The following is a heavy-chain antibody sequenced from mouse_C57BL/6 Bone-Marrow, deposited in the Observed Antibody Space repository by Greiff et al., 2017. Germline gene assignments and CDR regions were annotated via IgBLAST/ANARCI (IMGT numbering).Heavy chain of an antibody. CDR3: ARTYGSLYYYAMDY. CDR1: GFTFSSYA. J-gene: IGHJ4*01. V-gene: IGHV5-4*03. Sequence: EVMLVESGGGLVKPGGSLKLSCAASGFTFSSYAMSWVRQTPEKRLEWVATISDGGSYTYYPDNVKGRFTISRDNAKNNLYLQMSHLKSDDTAMYYCARTYGSLYYYAMDYWGQGTSVTVSS. D-gene: IGHD1-1*01. CDR2: ISDGGSYT.